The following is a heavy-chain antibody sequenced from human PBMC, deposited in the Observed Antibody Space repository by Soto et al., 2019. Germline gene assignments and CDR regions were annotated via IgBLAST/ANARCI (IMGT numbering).Heavy chain of an antibody. V-gene: IGHV1-2*02. J-gene: IGHJ4*02. Sequence: ASVKVSCKASGYTFTGYYMHWVRQAPGQGLEWMGWINPNSGGTNYAQKFQGRVTMTRDTSISTAHMELSRLTSDDTAVFYCARVLDYGDYIDYWGQGPLVTVSS. D-gene: IGHD4-17*01. CDR3: ARVLDYGDYIDY. CDR2: INPNSGGT. CDR1: GYTFTGYY.